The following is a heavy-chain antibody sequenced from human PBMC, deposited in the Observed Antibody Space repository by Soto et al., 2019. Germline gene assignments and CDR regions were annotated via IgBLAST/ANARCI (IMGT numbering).Heavy chain of an antibody. CDR3: ARGREPHGPDY. J-gene: IGHJ4*01. D-gene: IGHD1-26*01. Sequence: LRICRSVAGGRITSYWSGCMRQMPGKGLEWMGIIYPGDSDTRYSPSFQGQVTISADKSISTAYLQWSSLKASDTAMYYCARGREPHGPDYWGQPTLLTVPS. V-gene: IGHV5-51*01. CDR1: GGRITSYW. CDR2: IYPGDSDT.